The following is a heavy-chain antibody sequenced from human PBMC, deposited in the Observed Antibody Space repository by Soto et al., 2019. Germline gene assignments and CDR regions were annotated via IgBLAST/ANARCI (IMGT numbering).Heavy chain of an antibody. J-gene: IGHJ6*02. D-gene: IGHD2-2*03. V-gene: IGHV1-69*13. CDR3: ARVDIVVVPAAIYYYGMDV. Sequence: GASVKVSCKASGGTFSSYAISWVRQAPGQGLEWMGGIIPIFGTANYAQKFQGRVTITADESTSTAYMELSSLRSEDTAVYYCARVDIVVVPAAIYYYGMDVWGHGTTVTVSS. CDR1: GGTFSSYA. CDR2: IIPIFGTA.